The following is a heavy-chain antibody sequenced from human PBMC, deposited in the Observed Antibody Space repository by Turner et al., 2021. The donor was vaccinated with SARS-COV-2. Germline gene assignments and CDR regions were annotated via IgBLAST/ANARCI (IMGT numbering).Heavy chain of an antibody. D-gene: IGHD1-26*01. Sequence: QVQLVQSGAEVKKPGASVKVSCKASGYTFTSYDINWVRQATGQGLEWMGWMNTNSCNTSYAQKFQCRVTMTRNTSITTAYMVLSSLRSEDTAVYYCARGLMGWELPPGYYYYTMDVWGQGTTVTVSS. CDR2: MNTNSCNT. V-gene: IGHV1-8*01. CDR1: GYTFTSYD. CDR3: ARGLMGWELPPGYYYYTMDV. J-gene: IGHJ6*02.